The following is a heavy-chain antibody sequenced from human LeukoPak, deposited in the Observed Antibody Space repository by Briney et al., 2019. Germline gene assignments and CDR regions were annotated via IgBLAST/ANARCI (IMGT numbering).Heavy chain of an antibody. CDR2: MNPNSGNT. D-gene: IGHD6-13*01. Sequence: ASVKVSCKASGYTFTSYVINWVRQATGQGLEWMGWMNPNSGNTGYAQKFQGRVTMTRNTSISTAYMALSSLRSEDTAVYCCAREVAAAGTPMSGWGQGTLVTVSS. CDR3: AREVAAAGTPMSG. CDR1: GYTFTSYV. J-gene: IGHJ4*02. V-gene: IGHV1-8*01.